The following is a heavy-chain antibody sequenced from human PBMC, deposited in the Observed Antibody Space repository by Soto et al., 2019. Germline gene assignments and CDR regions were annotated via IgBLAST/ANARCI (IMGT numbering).Heavy chain of an antibody. CDR3: ARLVTYYYDSSGPRYYYYYGMDV. V-gene: IGHV1-8*01. CDR2: MNPNSGNT. J-gene: IGHJ6*02. Sequence: QVQLVQSGAEVKKPGASVKVSSKASGYTFTSYDINWVRQATGQGLEWMGWMNPNSGNTGYAQKFQGRVTMTRNTSISTAYMELSSLRSEDTAVYYCARLVTYYYDSSGPRYYYYYGMDVWGQGTTVTVSS. CDR1: GYTFTSYD. D-gene: IGHD3-22*01.